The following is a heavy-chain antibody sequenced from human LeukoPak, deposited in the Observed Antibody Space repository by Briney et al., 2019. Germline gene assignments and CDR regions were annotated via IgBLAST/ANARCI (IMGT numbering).Heavy chain of an antibody. CDR3: TRRGYCSSTSCSDF. D-gene: IGHD2-2*01. J-gene: IGHJ4*02. CDR1: GFTFSGSA. Sequence: GGSLRLSCAASGFTFSGSAMHWVRQAPGKGLEWVGRIRSKANSYATAYAASVKGRFTISRDDSKNTAYLQMNSLKTEDTAVYYCTRRGYCSSTSCSDFWGQGTLVTVSS. V-gene: IGHV3-73*01. CDR2: IRSKANSYAT.